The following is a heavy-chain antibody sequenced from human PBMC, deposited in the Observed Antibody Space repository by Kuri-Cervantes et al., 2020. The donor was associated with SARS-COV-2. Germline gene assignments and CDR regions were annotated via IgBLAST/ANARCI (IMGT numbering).Heavy chain of an antibody. J-gene: IGHJ6*02. Sequence: GESLKISCAASGFTFSSYWMSWVRQAPGKGLEWVANMKQDGSEKYYVDSVKGRFTISRDNAKNSLYLQMNSLRAEDTAVYYCARDPRNLAIFGVVIKGYYYYGMDVWGQGTTVTVSS. D-gene: IGHD3-3*01. V-gene: IGHV3-7*05. CDR3: ARDPRNLAIFGVVIKGYYYYGMDV. CDR2: MKQDGSEK. CDR1: GFTFSSYW.